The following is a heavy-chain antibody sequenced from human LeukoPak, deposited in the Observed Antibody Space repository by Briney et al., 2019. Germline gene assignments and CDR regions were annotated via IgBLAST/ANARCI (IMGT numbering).Heavy chain of an antibody. CDR2: ISGSGGST. CDR1: GFTFSTYA. D-gene: IGHD5-24*01. V-gene: IGHV3-23*01. CDR3: ARRLGRDGYNEDY. J-gene: IGHJ4*02. Sequence: GGSLRLSCAASGFTFSTYAIHWVRQAPGKGLEWVSAISGSGGSTYYADSVKGRFTISRDNSKNTLYLQMNSLRAEDTAVYYCARRLGRDGYNEDYWGQGTLVTVSS.